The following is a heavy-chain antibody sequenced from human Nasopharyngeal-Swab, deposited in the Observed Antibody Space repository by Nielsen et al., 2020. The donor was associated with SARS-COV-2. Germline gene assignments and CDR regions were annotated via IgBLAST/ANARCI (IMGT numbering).Heavy chain of an antibody. Sequence: SETLSLTCTVSGGFISSYYWSWIRQPAGKGLEWIGRIYNTGSTNYNPSLKSRVTISVDTSKNQFSLKLSSVTAADTAVYYCASSMIAETYFDYWGQGTLVTVSS. CDR3: ASSMIAETYFDY. J-gene: IGHJ4*02. D-gene: IGHD3-22*01. CDR1: GGFISSYY. V-gene: IGHV4-4*07. CDR2: IYNTGST.